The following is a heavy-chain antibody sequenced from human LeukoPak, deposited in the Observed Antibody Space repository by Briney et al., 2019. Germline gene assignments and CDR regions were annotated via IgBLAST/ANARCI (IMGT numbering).Heavy chain of an antibody. Sequence: GGSLRLSCAASGFTFRSYRVNWGRQAPGKGLEWVASIKQGESERYYVDSVNGRFTISRDNAKNSLYLQMNSLRAEDTAVYYCARGDNSAFDIWGQGTMVTVSS. CDR2: IKQGESER. D-gene: IGHD3-22*01. V-gene: IGHV3-7*04. CDR1: GFTFRSYR. CDR3: ARGDNSAFDI. J-gene: IGHJ3*02.